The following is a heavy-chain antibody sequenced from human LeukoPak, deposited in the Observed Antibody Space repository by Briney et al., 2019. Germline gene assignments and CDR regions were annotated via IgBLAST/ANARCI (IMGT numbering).Heavy chain of an antibody. CDR1: GFTFSSYA. CDR2: ISGSGGST. Sequence: PGGSLRLSCAASGFTFSSYAMSWVRQAPGKGLEWVSAISGSGGSTYYTDPVKGRFTISRDNSKNTLYLQMNSLRAEDTAVYYCAKSKEQWLINYFDYWGQGTLVTVSS. D-gene: IGHD6-19*01. CDR3: AKSKEQWLINYFDY. V-gene: IGHV3-23*01. J-gene: IGHJ4*02.